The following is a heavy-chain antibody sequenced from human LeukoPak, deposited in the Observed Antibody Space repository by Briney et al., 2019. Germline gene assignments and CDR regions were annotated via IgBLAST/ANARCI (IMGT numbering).Heavy chain of an antibody. J-gene: IGHJ5*02. CDR3: ARRDCTSTSCSNNWFDP. D-gene: IGHD2-2*01. CDR2: IRRKAYGGTT. Sequence: GGSRRLSCTASGFTFGDYGMSWGGRGPGKGREGGGFIRRKAYGGTTEYAASVTGRFTVSTDASKSIAYLQMNSLNTEDTALYYCARRDCTSTSCSNNWFDPWGQGTLVTVSS. V-gene: IGHV3-49*04. CDR1: GFTFGDYG.